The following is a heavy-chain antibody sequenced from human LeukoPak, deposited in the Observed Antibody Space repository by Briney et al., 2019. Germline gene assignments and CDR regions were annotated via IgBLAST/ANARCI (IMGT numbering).Heavy chain of an antibody. D-gene: IGHD4-17*01. CDR3: AKWTVPLSNYFYYYYMDV. J-gene: IGHJ6*03. Sequence: GGSLRLSCAASGFTFSSYDMSWVRQGPGKGLEWVSGISASGSSTYYADSVKGRFTISRDNSKNTLYLQMNSLRAEDTAVYYCAKWTVPLSNYFYYYYMDVWGKGTTVTVSS. V-gene: IGHV3-23*01. CDR1: GFTFSSYD. CDR2: ISASGSST.